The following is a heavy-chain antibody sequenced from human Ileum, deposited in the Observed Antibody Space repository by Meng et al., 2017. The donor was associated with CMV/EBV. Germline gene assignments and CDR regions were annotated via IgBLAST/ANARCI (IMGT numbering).Heavy chain of an antibody. V-gene: IGHV4-34*01. CDR2: INHSGST. J-gene: IGHJ4*02. CDR3: ARGRRDGYNNPPLDY. D-gene: IGHD5-24*01. CDR1: GGSFSGYY. Sequence: AAARLKPSESLSLTCAFYGGSFSGYYWSWIRQPPGKGLEWIGEINHSGSTNYNPSLKSRVTISVDTSKNQFSLKLSSVTAADTAVYYCARGRRDGYNNPPLDYWGQGTLVTVSS.